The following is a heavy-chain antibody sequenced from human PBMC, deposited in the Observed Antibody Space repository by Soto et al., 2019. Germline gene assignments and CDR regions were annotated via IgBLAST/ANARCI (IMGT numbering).Heavy chain of an antibody. D-gene: IGHD2-21*01. CDR2: IKGDGSTT. CDR3: ERGLKNYYGVDV. J-gene: IGHJ6*02. Sequence: EVQLVESGGGLLQPGGSLRLSCAASGFSFSTYWMHWVRQAPGKGLVWVSRIKGDGSTTTYADSVKGRFTISRDNAKNTLYLQMNSLGAEDTAVYYCERGLKNYYGVDVWGQGTTVTVSS. CDR1: GFSFSTYW. V-gene: IGHV3-74*01.